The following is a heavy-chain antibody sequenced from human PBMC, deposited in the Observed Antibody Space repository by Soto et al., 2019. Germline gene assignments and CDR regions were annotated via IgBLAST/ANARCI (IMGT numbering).Heavy chain of an antibody. D-gene: IGHD3-22*01. J-gene: IGHJ4*02. V-gene: IGHV1-18*01. CDR1: AYTFTSYG. Sequence: QVQLVQSGAEVKKPGASVKVSCKASAYTFTSYGISWVRQAPGQGLEWMGWISAYNGNTNYAQKLQGRVTMTTDTSTSTAYMELRSLRSDDTAVHYCARSLNYYDSSGPFDYWGQGTLVTVSS. CDR3: ARSLNYYDSSGPFDY. CDR2: ISAYNGNT.